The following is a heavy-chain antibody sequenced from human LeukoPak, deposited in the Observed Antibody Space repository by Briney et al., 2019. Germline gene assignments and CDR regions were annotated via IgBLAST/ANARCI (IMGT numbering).Heavy chain of an antibody. CDR1: GFTVSSND. CDR2: IYKSGNT. Sequence: PGGSLRVSCAASGFTVSSNDMTWVRQAPGKGLEWVSVIYKSGNTFYSDSVKGRFTISRDNSKNTVHLQMDSLRAEDTAVYYCARYTSGSYFDSWGQGTLVTVSS. CDR3: ARYTSGSYFDS. D-gene: IGHD6-19*01. V-gene: IGHV3-53*01. J-gene: IGHJ4*02.